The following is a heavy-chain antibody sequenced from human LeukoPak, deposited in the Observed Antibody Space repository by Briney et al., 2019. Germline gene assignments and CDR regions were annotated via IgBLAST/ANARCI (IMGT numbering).Heavy chain of an antibody. D-gene: IGHD3-10*01. V-gene: IGHV4-34*01. CDR3: ARGLRFHVGSGNWFDL. CDR2: IDHTGST. J-gene: IGHJ5*02. CDR1: GGTFRGYY. Sequence: SETVSFTCAVSGGTFRGYYWSWMRQPPGKGLAWIGEIDHTGSTNYNPSLESRVTLSVDPSKNQVSLNLNSLTAADTAVYYCARGLRFHVGSGNWFDLWGQGTLVTVSS.